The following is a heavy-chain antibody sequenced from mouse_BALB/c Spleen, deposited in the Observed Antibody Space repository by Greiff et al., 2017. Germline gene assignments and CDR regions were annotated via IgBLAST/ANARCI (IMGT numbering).Heavy chain of an antibody. J-gene: IGHJ2*01. CDR3: ARDPHYYGSSYDGY. V-gene: IGHV3-6*02. D-gene: IGHD1-1*01. CDR1: GYSITSGYY. CDR2: ISYDGSN. Sequence: EVQLQESGPGLVKPSQSLSLTCSVTGYSITSGYYWNWIRQFPGNKLEWMGYISYDGSNNYNPSLKNRISITRDTSKNQFFLKLNSVTTEDTATYYCARDPHYYGSSYDGYWGQGTTLTVSS.